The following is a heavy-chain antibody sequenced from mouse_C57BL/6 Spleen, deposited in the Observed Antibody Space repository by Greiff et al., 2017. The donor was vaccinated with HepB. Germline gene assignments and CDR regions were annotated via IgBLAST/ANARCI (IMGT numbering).Heavy chain of an antibody. Sequence: EVQLQQSGAEFVRPGASVKLSCTASGFNIKDDYMHWVKQRPEQGLEWIGWIDTENGATDYASKFQGKDTITADTSSNTAYLQLSSLTSEDTAVYYCTDLRIAYWGQGTLVTVSA. V-gene: IGHV14-4*01. CDR2: IDTENGAT. CDR3: TDLRIAY. CDR1: GFNIKDDY. J-gene: IGHJ3*01. D-gene: IGHD1-1*01.